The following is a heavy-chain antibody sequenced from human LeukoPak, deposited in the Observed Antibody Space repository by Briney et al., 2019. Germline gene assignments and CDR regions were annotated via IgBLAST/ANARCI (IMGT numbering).Heavy chain of an antibody. V-gene: IGHV3-21*01. CDR2: ISSSSYI. D-gene: IGHD3-3*01. J-gene: IGHJ4*02. CDR1: GFTFSSYS. Sequence: GGSLRLSCAASGFTFSSYSMNWVRQAPGKGLEWVSSISSSSYIYYADSVKGRFTISRDNAKNSLYLQMNSLRAEDTAVYYCARKGPYYDFWSGYYTDYWGQGTLVTVSS. CDR3: ARKGPYYDFWSGYYTDY.